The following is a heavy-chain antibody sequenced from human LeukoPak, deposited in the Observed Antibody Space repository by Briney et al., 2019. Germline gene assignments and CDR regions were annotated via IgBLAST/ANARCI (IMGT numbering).Heavy chain of an antibody. CDR1: GYTFTSYY. V-gene: IGHV1-46*01. CDR2: INPSGGST. Sequence: ASVKVPCKASGYTFTSYYMHWVRQAPGQGLEWMGIINPSGGSTSYAQKFQGRVTMTRDMSTSTVYMELSSLRSEDTAVYYCARGPTMIVVVINAFDIWGQGTMVTVSS. J-gene: IGHJ3*02. D-gene: IGHD3-22*01. CDR3: ARGPTMIVVVINAFDI.